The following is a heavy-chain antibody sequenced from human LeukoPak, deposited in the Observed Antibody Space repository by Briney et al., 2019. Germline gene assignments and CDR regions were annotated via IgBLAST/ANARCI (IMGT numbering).Heavy chain of an antibody. CDR3: ARRLFGYSYGYFDY. CDR1: GGSFSGYY. D-gene: IGHD5-18*01. V-gene: IGHV4-34*01. CDR2: INHSRST. Sequence: SETLSLTCAVSGGSFSGYYWSWIRQTPGKGLGWIGEINHSRSTNYNPSLKSRVTISVDTSKNQFSLKLSSVTAADTAVYYCARRLFGYSYGYFDYWGQGTLVTVSS. J-gene: IGHJ4*02.